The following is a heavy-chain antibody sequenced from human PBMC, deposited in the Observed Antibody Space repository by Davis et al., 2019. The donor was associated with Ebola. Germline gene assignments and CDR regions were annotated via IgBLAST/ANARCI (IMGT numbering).Heavy chain of an antibody. V-gene: IGHV3-21*04. J-gene: IGHJ4*02. CDR3: ARDSYSSSWYLGYFDY. Sequence: GESLKISCAASGFTFSSYSMNWVRQAPGKGLEWVSSISSSSSYIYYADSVKGRFTISRDNAKNSLYLQMNSLRAEDTAVYYCARDSYSSSWYLGYFDYWGQGTLVTVSS. D-gene: IGHD6-13*01. CDR2: ISSSSSYI. CDR1: GFTFSSYS.